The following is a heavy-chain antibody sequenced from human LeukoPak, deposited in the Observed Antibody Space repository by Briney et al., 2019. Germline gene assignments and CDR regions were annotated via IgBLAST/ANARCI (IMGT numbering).Heavy chain of an antibody. D-gene: IGHD6-13*01. CDR2: ISSSSSYI. CDR3: ARDLFAGGELRIEQQLLGNWFDP. J-gene: IGHJ5*02. CDR1: GFTFSTYS. Sequence: GGSLRLSCAASGFTFSTYSMNWVRQAPGKGLEWVSSISSSSSYIYYADSVKGRFTISRDNAKNSLYLQMNSLRAEDTAVYYCARDLFAGGELRIEQQLLGNWFDPWGQGTLITVSS. V-gene: IGHV3-21*01.